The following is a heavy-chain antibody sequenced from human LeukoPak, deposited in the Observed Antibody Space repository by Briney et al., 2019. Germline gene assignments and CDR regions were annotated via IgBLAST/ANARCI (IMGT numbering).Heavy chain of an antibody. J-gene: IGHJ4*02. Sequence: PGGSLRLSCAASGFTFSSYAISWVRQAPGQGLEWMGRIIPILGIANYAQKFQGRVTITADKSTSTAYMELSSLRSEDTAVYYCARSAGNDPIDYWGQGTLVTVSS. CDR2: IIPILGIA. CDR1: GFTFSSYA. V-gene: IGHV1-69*04. CDR3: ARSAGNDPIDY.